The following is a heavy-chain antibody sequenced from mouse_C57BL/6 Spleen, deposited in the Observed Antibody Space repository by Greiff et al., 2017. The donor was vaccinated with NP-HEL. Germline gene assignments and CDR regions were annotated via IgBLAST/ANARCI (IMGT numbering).Heavy chain of an antibody. CDR1: GYSFTGYF. J-gene: IGHJ4*01. Sequence: VQLQQPGPELVKPGDSVKISCKASGYSFTGYFMNWVMQSHGKSLEWIGRINPYNGDTFYNQKFKGKATLTVDKSSSTAHMELRSLTSEDSAVYYCARDGYDDAMDYWGQGTSVTVSS. CDR2: INPYNGDT. D-gene: IGHD2-2*01. V-gene: IGHV1-20*01. CDR3: ARDGYDDAMDY.